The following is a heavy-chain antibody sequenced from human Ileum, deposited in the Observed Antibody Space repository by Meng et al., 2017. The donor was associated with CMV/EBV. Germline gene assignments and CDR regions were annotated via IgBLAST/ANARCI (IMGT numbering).Heavy chain of an antibody. Sequence: SVKVSCKASGGTFSSYAISWVRQAPGQGLEWMGGIIPILGIANYAQKFQGRVTITADKSTSTAYMELSSLRSEDTAVYYCARAPGRRCGYDYGFDYWGQGTLVTVSS. D-gene: IGHD5-12*01. CDR3: ARAPGRRCGYDYGFDY. CDR2: IIPILGIA. CDR1: GGTFSSYA. V-gene: IGHV1-69*10. J-gene: IGHJ4*02.